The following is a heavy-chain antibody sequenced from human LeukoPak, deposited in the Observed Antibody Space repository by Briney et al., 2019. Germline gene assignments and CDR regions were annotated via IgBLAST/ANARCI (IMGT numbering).Heavy chain of an antibody. D-gene: IGHD3-10*01. CDR3: STVGPSGSHYPLDS. CDR1: GFTFINAW. J-gene: IGHJ4*02. V-gene: IGHV3-15*01. Sequence: PGGSLRLSCAASGFTFINAWMAWVRQAPGKGLEWVGRIKSNTDGGTADHGTPVKGRFIISRDDSKNTLYLQMSSLKTEDTAVYYCSTVGPSGSHYPLDSWGQGTLVTVSS. CDR2: IKSNTDGGTA.